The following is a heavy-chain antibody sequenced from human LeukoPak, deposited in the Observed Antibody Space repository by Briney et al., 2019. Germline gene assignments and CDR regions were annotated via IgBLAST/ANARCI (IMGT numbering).Heavy chain of an antibody. CDR3: ARLSPLQQLVAVDY. Sequence: SETLSLTCTVSGGSISSSSYYWGWIRQPPGKGLEWIGSIYYSGSTYYNPSLKSRVTISVDTSKNQFSLKLSSVTAADTAVYYCARLSPLQQLVAVDYWGQGTLLTVSS. J-gene: IGHJ4*02. CDR2: IYYSGST. D-gene: IGHD6-13*01. CDR1: GGSISSSSYY. V-gene: IGHV4-39*01.